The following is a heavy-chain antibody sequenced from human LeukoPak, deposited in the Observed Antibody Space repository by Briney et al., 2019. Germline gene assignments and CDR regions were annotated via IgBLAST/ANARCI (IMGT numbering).Heavy chain of an antibody. CDR2: TYYRSKWFR. V-gene: IGHV6-1*01. CDR1: GDSVSSNTAA. CDR3: ARKGTVTTPFDY. Sequence: HSQTLSLTCAISGDSVSSNTAAWNWIRQSPSRGLEWLGRTYYRSKWFRDYAVSVKSRITIGAGTSKNQFTLQLNSVTPEDTAVYYCARKGTVTTPFDYWGQGILVTVSS. D-gene: IGHD4-11*01. J-gene: IGHJ4*02.